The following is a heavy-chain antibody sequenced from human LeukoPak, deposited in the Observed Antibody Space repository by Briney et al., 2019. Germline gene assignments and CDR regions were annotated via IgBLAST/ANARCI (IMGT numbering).Heavy chain of an antibody. CDR2: LSGRSGNT. CDR3: AKGLTPYSYYFDN. CDR1: GFTFSNYA. D-gene: IGHD3-9*01. Sequence: PGGSLRLSCIACGFTFSNYAMSWVRQAPGKGLEWVSALSGRSGNTYYADSVKGRFTIPRDSPRNTLYLQMNNLRAEDTAIYYCAKGLTPYSYYFDNWGQGTLVTVSS. J-gene: IGHJ4*02. V-gene: IGHV3-23*01.